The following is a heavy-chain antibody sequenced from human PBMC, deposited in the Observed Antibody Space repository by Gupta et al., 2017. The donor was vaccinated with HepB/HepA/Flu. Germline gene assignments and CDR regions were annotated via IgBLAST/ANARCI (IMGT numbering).Heavy chain of an antibody. J-gene: IGHJ5*02. V-gene: IGHV5-51*01. CDR1: GYSFPSYW. D-gene: IGHD5-18*01. Sequence: EVQLVQSGAEVKKPGESLKITCKGSGYSFPSYWIAWVRQMPGKGLECMGIIFPADSDTRYSPSFQGHVTISADKSIDTAYLQWNSLKTSDTAMYYCARGYSLLTNWFDPWGQGTLVTVSS. CDR3: ARGYSLLTNWFDP. CDR2: IFPADSDT.